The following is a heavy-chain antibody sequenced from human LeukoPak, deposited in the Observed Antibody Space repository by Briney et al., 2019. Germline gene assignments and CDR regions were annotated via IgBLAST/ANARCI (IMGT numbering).Heavy chain of an antibody. CDR3: ARDLYSSSWYGTARGYNWFDP. J-gene: IGHJ5*02. Sequence: SETLSLTCTVSGGSISSYYWSWIRQPPGKGLELIGYIDYSGSTNYNPSLKSRVTISVDTSKNQFSLKLSSVTAADTAVYYCARDLYSSSWYGTARGYNWFDPWGQGTLVTVSS. CDR1: GGSISSYY. D-gene: IGHD6-13*01. V-gene: IGHV4-59*01. CDR2: IDYSGST.